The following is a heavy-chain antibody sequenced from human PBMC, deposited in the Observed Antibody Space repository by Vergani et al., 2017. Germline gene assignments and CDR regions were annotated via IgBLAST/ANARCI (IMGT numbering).Heavy chain of an antibody. J-gene: IGHJ4*02. CDR1: GFSFDDYA. CDR3: AKAKGLVVPAAPDN. V-gene: IGHV3-9*01. D-gene: IGHD2-2*01. Sequence: EVQLVESGGGLVQPGRSLRLSCAASGFSFDDYAMHWVRQAPGKGLEWVSGISWNSGSIHYADSVKGRFTISRDNAKNSLYLQMNSLRAEDTALYYCAKAKGLVVPAAPDNWGQGTLVTVSS. CDR2: ISWNSGSI.